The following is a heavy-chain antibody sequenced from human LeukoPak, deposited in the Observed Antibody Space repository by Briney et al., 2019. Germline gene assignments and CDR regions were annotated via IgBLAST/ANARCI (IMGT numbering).Heavy chain of an antibody. D-gene: IGHD2-2*01. CDR3: TTVPDLTTT. V-gene: IGHV3-73*01. Sequence: GGSLRLSCAASGFTFNGSAMHWVRQASGKGLEWVGRIRSKANSYATAYAASVKGRFAISRDDSKNTAYLQMNSLKTEDTAVYYCTTVPDLTTTWGQGTLVTVSS. CDR1: GFTFNGSA. J-gene: IGHJ4*02. CDR2: IRSKANSYAT.